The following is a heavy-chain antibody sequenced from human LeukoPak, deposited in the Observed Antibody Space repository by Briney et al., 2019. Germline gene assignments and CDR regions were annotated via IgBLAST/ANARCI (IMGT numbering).Heavy chain of an antibody. D-gene: IGHD5-24*01. CDR3: STDRD. CDR2: IKTKADGGTA. CDR1: GLTFTNAR. J-gene: IGHJ4*02. V-gene: IGHV3-15*05. Sequence: GGSLRLSCAASGLTFTNARMNWVRQAPGKGLEWVGRIKTKADGGTADYAAPVMARFITSRDDSKNTVYLQMNNLRKEDSGLYFCSTDRDWGQGTLVAVSS.